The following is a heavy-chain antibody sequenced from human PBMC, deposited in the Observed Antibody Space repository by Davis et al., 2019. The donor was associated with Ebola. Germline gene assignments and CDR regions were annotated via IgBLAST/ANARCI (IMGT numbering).Heavy chain of an antibody. J-gene: IGHJ6*02. D-gene: IGHD2-2*01. CDR1: GGSFSGYY. CDR3: ARGGVEGFIVLVPAAIGCMDV. Sequence: MPGGSLRLSCAVYGGSFSGYYWNCIRQPPGKGLEWIGEINHNKSISNASLKSRVTISVDTSKNQFSLKLSSVTAADTAVYYCARGGVEGFIVLVPAAIGCMDVWGQGTTVTVSS. CDR2: INHNKSI. V-gene: IGHV4-34*01.